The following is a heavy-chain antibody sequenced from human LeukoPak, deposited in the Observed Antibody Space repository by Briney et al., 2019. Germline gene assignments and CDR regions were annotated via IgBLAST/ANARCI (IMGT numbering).Heavy chain of an antibody. Sequence: GRSLRLSCAASGFTFSSYGMHWVRQAPGKGLEWVAVIWYDGSNKYYADSVKGRFTISRDNSKNTLYLQMNSLRAEDTAVYYCAKDGRRSSWYPQNYMDVWGKGTTVTVSS. CDR2: IWYDGSNK. J-gene: IGHJ6*03. CDR3: AKDGRRSSWYPQNYMDV. D-gene: IGHD6-13*01. CDR1: GFTFSSYG. V-gene: IGHV3-33*06.